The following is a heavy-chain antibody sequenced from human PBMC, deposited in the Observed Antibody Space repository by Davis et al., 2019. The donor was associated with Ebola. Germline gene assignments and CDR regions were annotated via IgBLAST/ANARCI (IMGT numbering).Heavy chain of an antibody. CDR2: MNQDGSTK. J-gene: IGHJ4*02. CDR1: GFTFSRNW. D-gene: IGHD3-10*01. V-gene: IGHV3-7*03. Sequence: GESLKISCAASGFTFSRNWMSWVRQAPGKGLEWVANMNQDGSTKHYAGSVEGRFTISRDNAKTSLYLQMNILRAEDTAVYYCVRVIGSYTTFDHWGQGTLVTVSS. CDR3: VRVIGSYTTFDH.